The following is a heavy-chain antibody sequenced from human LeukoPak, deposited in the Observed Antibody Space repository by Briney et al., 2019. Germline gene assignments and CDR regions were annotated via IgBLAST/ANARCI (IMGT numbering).Heavy chain of an antibody. CDR3: AKSMSGRNDY. V-gene: IGHV3-74*01. CDR2: INPDGSRI. J-gene: IGHJ4*02. D-gene: IGHD3-3*01. Sequence: QTGGSLRLSCGGSGFIFSMYWMHWVRQAPGKGLAWVSRINPDGSRIDYADSVKGRFTISRDNAKNTLYLQMNSLRVEDTAVYYCAKSMSGRNDYWGQGTLVTVSS. CDR1: GFIFSMYW.